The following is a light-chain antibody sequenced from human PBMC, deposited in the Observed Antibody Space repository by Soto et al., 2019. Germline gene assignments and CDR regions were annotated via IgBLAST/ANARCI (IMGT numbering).Light chain of an antibody. J-gene: IGKJ1*01. CDR1: QSVSNNY. CDR3: QQYAGSPRT. V-gene: IGKV3-20*01. Sequence: EVVLKQSPCTLSLSTGERATLSCRASQSVSNNYLAWYQQKPGQAPRLLIYGASNRATGIPDRFSGSGSGTDFTLTISGLEPEDFAVYFCQQYAGSPRTFGQGTKVDIK. CDR2: GAS.